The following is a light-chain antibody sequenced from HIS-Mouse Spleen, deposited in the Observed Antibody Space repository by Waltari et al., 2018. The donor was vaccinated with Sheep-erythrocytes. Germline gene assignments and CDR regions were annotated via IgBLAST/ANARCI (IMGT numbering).Light chain of an antibody. CDR2: DVS. V-gene: IGLV2-11*01. CDR1: SRDVGGYNF. J-gene: IGLJ1*01. Sequence: QSALTQPRSVSGSPGQSVTISCPGPSRDVGGYNFVSWYQQHPGKAPKLMIYDVSKRPSGVPDRFSGSKSGNTASLTISGLQAEDEADYYCCSYAGSYNHVFATGTKVTVL. CDR3: CSYAGSYNHV.